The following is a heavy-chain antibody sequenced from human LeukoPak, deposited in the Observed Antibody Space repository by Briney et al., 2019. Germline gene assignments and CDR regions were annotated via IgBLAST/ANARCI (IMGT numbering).Heavy chain of an antibody. D-gene: IGHD3-22*01. Sequence: GGSLRPSVAPPGSTSGSYRMTGVPQPPAKGLGGVAVIWYDGSNKYYADSVKGRFTISRDNSKNTLYLQMNSLRAEDTAVYYRYYDSSGYLNWFDPWGQGTLVTVSS. V-gene: IGHV3-33*08. J-gene: IGHJ5*02. CDR1: GSTSGSYR. CDR2: IWYDGSNK. CDR3: YYDSSGYLNWFDP.